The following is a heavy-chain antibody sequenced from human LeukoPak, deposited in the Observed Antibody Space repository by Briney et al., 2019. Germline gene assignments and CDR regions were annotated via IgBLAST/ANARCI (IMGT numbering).Heavy chain of an antibody. D-gene: IGHD1-26*01. CDR2: IRSKAYGGTT. V-gene: IGHV3-49*04. CDR1: GFTFGDYA. CDR3: TRVFIGMISGY. Sequence: GGSLRLSCTASGFTFGDYAMSWVRQAPGKGLEWVGFIRSKAYGGTTEYAASVKGRFTISRDDSKNIAYLQMNSLKTEDTAVYYCTRVFIGMISGYWGQGTLVTVSS. J-gene: IGHJ4*02.